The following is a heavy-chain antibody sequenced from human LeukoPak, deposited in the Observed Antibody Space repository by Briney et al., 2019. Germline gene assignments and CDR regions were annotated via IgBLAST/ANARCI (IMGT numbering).Heavy chain of an antibody. Sequence: SQTLSLTCTVSGGSISSGGYYWSWIRQPPGKGLEWIGYIYHSGSTNYNPSLKSRVTISVDTSKNQFSLKLSSVTAADTAVYYCARGYSSSSLPPDYWGQGTLVTVSS. CDR2: IYHSGST. V-gene: IGHV4-30-2*01. CDR3: ARGYSSSSLPPDY. D-gene: IGHD6-6*01. J-gene: IGHJ4*02. CDR1: GGSISSGGYY.